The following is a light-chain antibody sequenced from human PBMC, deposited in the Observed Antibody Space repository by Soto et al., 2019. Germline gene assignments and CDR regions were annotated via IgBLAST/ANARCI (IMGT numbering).Light chain of an antibody. J-gene: IGLJ1*01. CDR3: NSYRTVSTYV. CDR1: SSDICGYNF. V-gene: IGLV2-14*01. CDR2: DVG. Sequence: QSALTQPASVSGSPGQSITIACTGTSSDICGYNFVSWYQQHPGKAPKLLIYDVGNRPSGVSNRFSGSKSGNTASLTISGLQAEDEAHYYCNSYRTVSTYVFVTGTKLTVL.